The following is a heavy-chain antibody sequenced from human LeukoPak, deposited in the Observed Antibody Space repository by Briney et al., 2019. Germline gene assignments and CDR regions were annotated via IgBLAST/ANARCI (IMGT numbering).Heavy chain of an antibody. V-gene: IGHV3-33*06. Sequence: GGSLRLSCAASGIIFSDFGMQWVRQAPGRGLEWMAIIWYDGSNKYYADSVKGRFTISRDNSQNTMYLQMNSLRVEDTAVYYCAKATCSGASCFSNSRDAFDIWGQGTMVTVSS. CDR2: IWYDGSNK. J-gene: IGHJ3*02. CDR3: AKATCSGASCFSNSRDAFDI. CDR1: GIIFSDFG. D-gene: IGHD2-15*01.